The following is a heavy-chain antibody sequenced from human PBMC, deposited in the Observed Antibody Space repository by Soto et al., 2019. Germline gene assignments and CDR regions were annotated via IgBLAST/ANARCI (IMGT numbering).Heavy chain of an antibody. V-gene: IGHV1-69*01. Sequence: QVQLVQSGAEVKMPGSSVKVSCKTSGGTFSSYAISWVRQAPGQGLEWLGGIIPIFGTANYAQKFQGRVTITADESTSTAYMELSSVRSEDTAVYYCARGSTVTTPFDNWGQGTLVSVSS. CDR1: GGTFSSYA. CDR2: IIPIFGTA. J-gene: IGHJ4*02. D-gene: IGHD4-17*01. CDR3: ARGSTVTTPFDN.